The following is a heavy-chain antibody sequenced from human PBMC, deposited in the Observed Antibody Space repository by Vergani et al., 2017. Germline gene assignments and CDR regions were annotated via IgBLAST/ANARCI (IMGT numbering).Heavy chain of an antibody. D-gene: IGHD4-23*01. CDR2: IYPGDSDT. J-gene: IGHJ6*02. CDR3: ARAMRERHYAGGMDV. V-gene: IGHV5-51*01. CDR1: GYSFTSYW. Sequence: EVQLVQSGAEVKKPGESLKISCKGSGYSFTSYWIGWVRQMPGKGLEWMGIIYPGDSDTRYSPSFQGQVTISADKSISTAYLQWSSLKAADTAMYYCARAMRERHYAGGMDVWGQGTTVTVSS.